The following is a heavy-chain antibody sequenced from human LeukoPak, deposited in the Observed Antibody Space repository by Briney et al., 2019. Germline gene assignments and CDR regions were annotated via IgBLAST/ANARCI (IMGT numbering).Heavy chain of an antibody. CDR2: ICHGDSDT. Sequence: GESLKISCKGCDYSFTSYWIGWRRQMAGRGLEWMGIICHGDSDTRNRTSNQRQVTSSADKSISTAYLQWSSLNAADSDMYYCARLTEYEDTRGRTYWYF. CDR1: DYSFTSYW. V-gene: IGHV5-51*01. D-gene: IGHD1-14*01. CDR3: ARLTEYEDTRGRTYWYF. J-gene: IGHJ2*01.